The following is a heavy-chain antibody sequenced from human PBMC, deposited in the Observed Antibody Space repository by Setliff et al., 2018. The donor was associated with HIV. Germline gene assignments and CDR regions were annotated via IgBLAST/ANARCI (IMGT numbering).Heavy chain of an antibody. D-gene: IGHD2-8*02. Sequence: SETLSLTCAVYGGSFSGYSWTWIRQPPGKGLEWIGSISYTGITNYNPSLTSRVTISVDTSKNQFSLKLSSVTAADTAVYFCARLIHTGLLYFDFWGLGTLVTVSS. CDR2: ISYTGIT. V-gene: IGHV4-59*08. CDR1: GGSFSGYS. J-gene: IGHJ4*02. CDR3: ARLIHTGLLYFDF.